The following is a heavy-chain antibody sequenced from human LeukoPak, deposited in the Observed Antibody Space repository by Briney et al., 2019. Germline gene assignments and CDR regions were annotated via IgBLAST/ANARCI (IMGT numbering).Heavy chain of an antibody. CDR2: IRYDGSYK. V-gene: IGHV3-30*02. CDR3: ARGPSGYHNT. Sequence: PGGSLRLSCAASGFTFSNYGMHWVRQAPGKGLEWVAFIRYDGSYKYYADSVKGRFTISRDNSKNTLYLQMNSLRAEDTAVYYCARGPSGYHNTGGQGTLVTVSS. D-gene: IGHD5-12*01. J-gene: IGHJ4*02. CDR1: GFTFSNYG.